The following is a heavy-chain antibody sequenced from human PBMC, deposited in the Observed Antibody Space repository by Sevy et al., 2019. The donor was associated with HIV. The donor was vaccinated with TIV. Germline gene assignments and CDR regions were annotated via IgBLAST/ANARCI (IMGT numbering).Heavy chain of an antibody. J-gene: IGHJ6*02. CDR2: VSYDGNTE. V-gene: IGHV3-30*04. CDR3: ARDGLKAYCSSTSCNYGMDV. CDR1: GFTFSGYA. D-gene: IGHD2-2*01. Sequence: GGSLRLSCAASGFTFSGYAMHWVRQAPGKGLEWVGLVSYDGNTEYYADSVKGRFTISRDNSENTLYLQMDSLRTEDTAVYFCARDGLKAYCSSTSCNYGMDVWGQGTTVTVSS.